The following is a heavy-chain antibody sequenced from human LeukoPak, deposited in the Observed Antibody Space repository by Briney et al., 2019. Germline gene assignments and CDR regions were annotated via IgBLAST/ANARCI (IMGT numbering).Heavy chain of an antibody. V-gene: IGHV3-21*01. CDR2: ISSSSYI. CDR1: GFTFSSYS. Sequence: GGSLRLSCAASGFTFSSYSMNWVRQAPGKGLEWVSSISSSSYIYYADSVKGRFTISRDNAKNSLYLQMNSLRAEDTAVYYCARVLRGSGSYETWGQGTLVTVSS. D-gene: IGHD3-10*01. J-gene: IGHJ5*02. CDR3: ARVLRGSGSYET.